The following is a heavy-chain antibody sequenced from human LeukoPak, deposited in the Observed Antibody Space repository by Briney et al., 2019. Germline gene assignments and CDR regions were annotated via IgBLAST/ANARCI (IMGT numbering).Heavy chain of an antibody. CDR3: ARDSSDYYDSSGYPDY. CDR1: GFTFSSYA. Sequence: GGSVRLSCAASGFTFSSYAMHWVRQAPGKGLEWVAVISYDGSNKYYADSVKGRFTISRDNSKNTLYLQMNSLRAEDTAVYYCARDSSDYYDSSGYPDYWGQGTLVTVSS. D-gene: IGHD3-22*01. J-gene: IGHJ4*02. V-gene: IGHV3-30*04. CDR2: ISYDGSNK.